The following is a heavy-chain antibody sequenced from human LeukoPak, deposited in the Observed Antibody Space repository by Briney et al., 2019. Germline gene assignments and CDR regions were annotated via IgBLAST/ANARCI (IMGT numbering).Heavy chain of an antibody. CDR3: ARRSILWFATPGAFDI. V-gene: IGHV1-18*01. D-gene: IGHD3-10*01. Sequence: ASVKVSCKASGYTFISYGISWVRQAPGQGLEWMGWISAYNGNTNYAQKLQGRVTMTTDTSTSTVYMELSSLRSEDTAVYYCARRSILWFATPGAFDIWGQGTMVTVSS. CDR1: GYTFISYG. CDR2: ISAYNGNT. J-gene: IGHJ3*02.